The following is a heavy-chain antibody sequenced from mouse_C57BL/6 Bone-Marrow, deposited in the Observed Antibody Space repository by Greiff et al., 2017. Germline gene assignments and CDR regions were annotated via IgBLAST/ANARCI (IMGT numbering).Heavy chain of an antibody. D-gene: IGHD2-3*01. Sequence: EVKLVESGGGLVQPGGSLSLSCAASGFTFTDYYMSWVRQPPGKALEWLGFIRNKANGYTTEYSASVKGRFTISRDNSQSILYLQMNALRAEDSATDYCARCIYDGYYLYAMDYWGQGTSVTVSS. CDR3: ARCIYDGYYLYAMDY. CDR2: IRNKANGYTT. V-gene: IGHV7-3*01. CDR1: GFTFTDYY. J-gene: IGHJ4*01.